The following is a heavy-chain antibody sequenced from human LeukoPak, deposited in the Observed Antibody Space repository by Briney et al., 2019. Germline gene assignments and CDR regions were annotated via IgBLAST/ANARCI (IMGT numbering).Heavy chain of an antibody. V-gene: IGHV3-20*04. CDR1: GFTFDDYG. Sequence: GGSLRLSCAASGFTFDDYGMTWVRQAPGKGLEWVSSINWNGDSTHYADSVRGRFTTSRDNAKNSLYLQMNSLRAEDTAFYYCARFVDFGGFDYWGQETLVTVSS. J-gene: IGHJ4*02. CDR3: ARFVDFGGFDY. CDR2: INWNGDST. D-gene: IGHD4-23*01.